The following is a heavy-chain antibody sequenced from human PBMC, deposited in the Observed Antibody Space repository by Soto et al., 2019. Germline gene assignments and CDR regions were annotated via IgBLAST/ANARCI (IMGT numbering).Heavy chain of an antibody. CDR2: IAPSGDAT. CDR1: GFTFSSYA. Sequence: GGSLRLSCAASGFTFSSYAMSWVRQAPGKRLEWVSTIAPSGDATSYADSVKGRFTISRDNSNSKSTLYLQMNSLRAEDTAVYYCAKDLYPGAIRVLSCFDYWRQGALVPASS. D-gene: IGHD3-16*01. J-gene: IGHJ4*02. V-gene: IGHV3-23*01. CDR3: AKDLYPGAIRVLSCFDY.